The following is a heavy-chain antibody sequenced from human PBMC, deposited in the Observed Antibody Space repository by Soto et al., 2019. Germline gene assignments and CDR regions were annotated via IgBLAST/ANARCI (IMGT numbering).Heavy chain of an antibody. D-gene: IGHD3-22*01. CDR3: ARGAYYYDSSGLSY. J-gene: IGHJ4*02. Sequence: EVQLVESGGGLVQPGGSLRLSCAASGFTFSSYSMNWVRQAPGKGLEWVSYISSSSSTIYYADSVKGRFTISRDNAKNSLNRQMNSLRAEDTAVYYCARGAYYYDSSGLSYWGQGTLVTVSS. CDR1: GFTFSSYS. CDR2: ISSSSSTI. V-gene: IGHV3-48*01.